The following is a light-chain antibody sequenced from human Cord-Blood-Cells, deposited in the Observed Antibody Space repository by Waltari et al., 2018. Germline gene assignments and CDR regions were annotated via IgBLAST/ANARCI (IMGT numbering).Light chain of an antibody. CDR1: QSVSSSY. V-gene: IGKV3-20*01. J-gene: IGKJ2*01. Sequence: ELVLTQSPGTLSLSPGERATLSCRASQSVSSSYLAWYQQKPGQAPRLLIYGASSRATGIPDRFSGSGSGTDFTLTISRLEPEDFALYYCQQYGSSPPYTFGQGTKLEIK. CDR3: QQYGSSPPYT. CDR2: GAS.